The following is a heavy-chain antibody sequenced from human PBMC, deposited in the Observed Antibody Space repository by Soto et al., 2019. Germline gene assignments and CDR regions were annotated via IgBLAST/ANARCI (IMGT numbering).Heavy chain of an antibody. V-gene: IGHV4-59*08. D-gene: IGHD6-19*01. CDR1: GGSITFNF. Sequence: QWQVQESGPGLVKPSETLSLTCTVSGGSITFNFWSWIRQPPGKGLEWIGYVFHTGNTDYNPSLRSRAAISVASSKHRLSLKLDSVTAADTAGYYCARGSGWLDYWGQGTLVTVSS. CDR3: ARGSGWLDY. J-gene: IGHJ4*02. CDR2: VFHTGNT.